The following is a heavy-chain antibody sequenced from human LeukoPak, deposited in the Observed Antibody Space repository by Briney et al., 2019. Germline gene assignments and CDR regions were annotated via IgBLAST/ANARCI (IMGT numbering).Heavy chain of an antibody. CDR1: GFTFSSYG. CDR3: AKAKAGLHYYGMDV. J-gene: IGHJ6*02. D-gene: IGHD5-12*01. V-gene: IGHV3-30*18. CDR2: ISYDGSNK. Sequence: PGGSLRLSCAASGFTFSSYGMHWVRQAPGKGLEWVAVISYDGSNKYYADSVKGRFTISRDNSKNTLYLQMNSLRAEDTAVYYCAKAKAGLHYYGMDVWGLGTTVTVSS.